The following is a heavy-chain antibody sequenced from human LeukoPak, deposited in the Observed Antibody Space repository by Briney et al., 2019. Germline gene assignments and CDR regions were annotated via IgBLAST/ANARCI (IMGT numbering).Heavy chain of an antibody. CDR2: IDPGDSDT. CDR1: GYSFTSYW. CDR3: ARLNDGFDI. V-gene: IGHV5-51*01. J-gene: IGHJ3*02. Sequence: GESLKISGKGSGYSFTSYWIGWVRQMPGKGLEWMGIIDPGDSDTKYSPHFQGQVTFSTDRSISTASLQWSSLRASDTAMYYCARLNDGFDIWGQGTMVTVSS.